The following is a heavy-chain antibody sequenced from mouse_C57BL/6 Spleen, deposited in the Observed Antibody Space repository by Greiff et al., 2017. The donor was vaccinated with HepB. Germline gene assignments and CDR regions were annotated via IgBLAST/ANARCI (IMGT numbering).Heavy chain of an antibody. CDR2: IDPSDSYT. CDR3: ARYYYGSSSHWYFDV. Sequence: QVQLQQPGAELVKPGASVKLSCKASGYTFTSYWIQWVKQRPGQGLEWIGEIDPSDSYTNYNQKFKGKATLTVDTSSSTAYMQLSSLTSEDSAVYYCARYYYGSSSHWYFDVWGTGTTVTVSS. V-gene: IGHV1-50*01. D-gene: IGHD1-1*01. J-gene: IGHJ1*03. CDR1: GYTFTSYW.